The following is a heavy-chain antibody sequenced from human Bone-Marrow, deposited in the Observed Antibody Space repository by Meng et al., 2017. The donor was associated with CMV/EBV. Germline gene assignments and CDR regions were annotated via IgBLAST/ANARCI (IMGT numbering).Heavy chain of an antibody. V-gene: IGHV4-34*01. CDR2: ITHSGST. CDR1: GAPFSGY. CDR3: APGFRSWSGSYSS. J-gene: IGHJ4*02. Sequence: QVPPPQGGAGLLKPAETLSLTCGVYGAPFSGYWSWVRQPPGKGLEWIGEITHSGSTNYNVSLKSRVTISIDTSKNQFSLKLSSVTATDTAVYYCAPGFRSWSGSYSSWGQGTLVTVSS. D-gene: IGHD1-26*01.